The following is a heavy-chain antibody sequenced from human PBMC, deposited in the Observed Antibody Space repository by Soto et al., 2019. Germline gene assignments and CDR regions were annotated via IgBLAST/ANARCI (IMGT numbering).Heavy chain of an antibody. J-gene: IGHJ5*02. Sequence: SVKVSCKASGFTFTRSSVQWVRQARGQRLEWIGWIVVGSGNTNYAQKFQERVTITRDMSTSTAYMELGSLRSEDTAVYYCAASPEWELLNWAFDPWGQGTLVTVSS. CDR3: AASPEWELLNWAFDP. CDR2: IVVGSGNT. D-gene: IGHD1-26*01. V-gene: IGHV1-58*01. CDR1: GFTFTRSS.